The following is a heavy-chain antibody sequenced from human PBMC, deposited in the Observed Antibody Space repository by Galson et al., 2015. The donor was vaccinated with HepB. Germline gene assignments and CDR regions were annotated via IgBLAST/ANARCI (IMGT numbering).Heavy chain of an antibody. D-gene: IGHD4-11*01. Sequence: QSGAEVKKPGESLKISCKGSGYSFTSYWIGWVRQMPGKGLEWMGIIYPGDSDTRYSPSFQGQVTISADKSISTAYLQWSSLKASDTAMYYCARHGSSYSNYALIDYWGQGTLVTVSS. CDR3: ARHGSSYSNYALIDY. CDR1: GYSFTSYW. V-gene: IGHV5-51*01. CDR2: IYPGDSDT. J-gene: IGHJ4*02.